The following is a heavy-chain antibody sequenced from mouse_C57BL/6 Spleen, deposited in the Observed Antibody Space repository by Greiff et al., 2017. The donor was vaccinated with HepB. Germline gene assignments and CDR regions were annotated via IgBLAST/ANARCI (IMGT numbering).Heavy chain of an antibody. J-gene: IGHJ3*01. D-gene: IGHD1-1*01. Sequence: VQLQQSGPELVRPGVSVKISCKGSGYTFTDYAMHWVKQSHAKSLEWIGVISTYYGDASYNQKFKVKATMTVDKSSSTAYMELARLTSEDSAVYYCARSYYGSSSSPEFAYWGQGTLVTVSA. CDR3: ARSYYGSSSSPEFAY. CDR2: ISTYYGDA. CDR1: GYTFTDYA. V-gene: IGHV1-67*01.